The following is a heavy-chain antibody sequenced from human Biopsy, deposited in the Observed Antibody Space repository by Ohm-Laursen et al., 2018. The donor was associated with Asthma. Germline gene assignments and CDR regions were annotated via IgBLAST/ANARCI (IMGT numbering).Heavy chain of an antibody. V-gene: IGHV1-24*01. J-gene: IGHJ4*02. CDR2: HDHEEGGT. Sequence: ASVKVSCKLSGYSLTDLSMHWVRQAPGQGLERMGGHDHEEGGTVNARRFQGRVTMIEDTSTDTAYMELSSLSSDDTAVYYCASDFPKDYVRYNFQFWGQGTLVTVSS. D-gene: IGHD4-17*01. CDR1: GYSLTDLS. CDR3: ASDFPKDYVRYNFQF.